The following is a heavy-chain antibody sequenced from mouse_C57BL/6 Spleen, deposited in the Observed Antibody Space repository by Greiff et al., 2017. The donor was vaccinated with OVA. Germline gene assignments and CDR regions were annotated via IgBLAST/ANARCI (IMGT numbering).Heavy chain of an antibody. V-gene: IGHV1-22*01. D-gene: IGHD2-4*01. CDR3: AREGVYYDYEHAMDY. Sequence: EVQRVESGPELVKPGASVKMSCKASGYTFTDYNMHWVKQSHGKSLEWIGYINPNNGGTSYNQKFKGKATLTVNKSSSTAYMELRSLTSEDSAVYYCAREGVYYDYEHAMDYWGQGTSVTVSS. CDR1: GYTFTDYN. CDR2: INPNNGGT. J-gene: IGHJ4*01.